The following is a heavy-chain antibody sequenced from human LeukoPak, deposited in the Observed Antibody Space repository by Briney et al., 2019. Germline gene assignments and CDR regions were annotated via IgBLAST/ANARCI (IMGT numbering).Heavy chain of an antibody. D-gene: IGHD5-18*01. V-gene: IGHV3-66*01. CDR2: IYSGGST. CDR3: ARGSDTAMVTLDY. Sequence: GLSLRLSCAASGFTVSSNYMSWVRQAPGKGLEWVSVIYSGGSTYYADSVKGRFTISRDNSKNTLYLQMNSLRAEDTAVYYCARGSDTAMVTLDYWGQGTLVTVSP. CDR1: GFTVSSNY. J-gene: IGHJ4*02.